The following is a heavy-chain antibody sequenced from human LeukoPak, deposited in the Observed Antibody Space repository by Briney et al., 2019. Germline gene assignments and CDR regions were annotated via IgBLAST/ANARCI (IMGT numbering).Heavy chain of an antibody. CDR2: ISSSSSYI. CDR3: ARDYYDSSGYPPFDY. Sequence: GGSLRLSCAASGFAFSSYAMSWVRQAPGKGLEWVSSISSSSSYIYYADSVKGRFTISRDNAKNSLYLQMNSLRAEDTAVYYCARDYYDSSGYPPFDYWGQGTLVTVSS. V-gene: IGHV3-21*01. J-gene: IGHJ4*02. D-gene: IGHD3-22*01. CDR1: GFAFSSYA.